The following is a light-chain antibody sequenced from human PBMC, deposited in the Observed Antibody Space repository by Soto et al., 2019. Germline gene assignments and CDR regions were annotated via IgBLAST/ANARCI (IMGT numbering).Light chain of an antibody. Sequence: QSALTQPASVSGSPGQSITISCTGTSSDVGGYNYVSWYQQHPGKAPKLMIYDVSNRPSGVSNRFSRSKSGNTASLTISVLHAEDEADYYCSSYTSSSTLYVFGTGTKLTVL. CDR1: SSDVGGYNY. CDR2: DVS. CDR3: SSYTSSSTLYV. J-gene: IGLJ1*01. V-gene: IGLV2-14*01.